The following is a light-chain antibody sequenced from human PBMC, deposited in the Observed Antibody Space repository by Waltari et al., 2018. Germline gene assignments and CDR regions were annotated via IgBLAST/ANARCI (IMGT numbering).Light chain of an antibody. J-gene: IGLJ2*01. Sequence: SYELTQPPSVSVAPGKTASIPCGANDIGRTAVHWYQQKPGQAPVLVVYDDMERPSGIPDRFSASNSGNTATLTINRVEAGDEADYYCQVWDSSIDHVLFGGRTKLTVL. CDR2: DDM. V-gene: IGLV3-21*03. CDR1: DIGRTA. CDR3: QVWDSSIDHVL.